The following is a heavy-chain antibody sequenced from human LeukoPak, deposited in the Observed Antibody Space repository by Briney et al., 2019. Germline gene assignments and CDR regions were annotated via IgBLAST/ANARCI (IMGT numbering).Heavy chain of an antibody. CDR3: ARGSGWNDGDY. CDR1: GFTFSSYA. Sequence: GGCLRLSCAASGFTFSSYAMTWVRQAPGKGLEWVSIISGSGDSTYYADSVKGRFTISRDNAKNSLYLQMNSLRAEDTAVYYCARGSGWNDGDYWGQGTLVTVSS. J-gene: IGHJ4*02. D-gene: IGHD1-1*01. CDR2: ISGSGDST. V-gene: IGHV3-23*01.